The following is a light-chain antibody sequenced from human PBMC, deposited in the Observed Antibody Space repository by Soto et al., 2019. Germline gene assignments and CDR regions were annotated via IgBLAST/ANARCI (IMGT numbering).Light chain of an antibody. J-gene: IGLJ1*01. Sequence: QSALTQPASVSGSPGQSITISCTGTSSDVGGYNYVSWYQQHPGKAPNLMIYDVRNRPSGVSNRFSGSKSGNTASLTISGLQAEDEADYYCSSYTSSSTDVFGTGTKLTVL. V-gene: IGLV2-14*01. CDR1: SSDVGGYNY. CDR3: SSYTSSSTDV. CDR2: DVR.